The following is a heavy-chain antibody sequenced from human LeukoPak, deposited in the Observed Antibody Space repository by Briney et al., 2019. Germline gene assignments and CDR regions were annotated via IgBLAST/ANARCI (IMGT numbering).Heavy chain of an antibody. Sequence: ASVKVSCKASGYTFTGYYMHWVRQAPGQGLEWMGWINPNSFGTDYAQKFQGRVTMTRDTSISTAYMELNRLTSDDTAVYYCAREMSVGRASDYWGQGTLVTVSS. CDR1: GYTFTGYY. CDR2: INPNSFGT. D-gene: IGHD3-16*01. CDR3: AREMSVGRASDY. V-gene: IGHV1-2*02. J-gene: IGHJ4*02.